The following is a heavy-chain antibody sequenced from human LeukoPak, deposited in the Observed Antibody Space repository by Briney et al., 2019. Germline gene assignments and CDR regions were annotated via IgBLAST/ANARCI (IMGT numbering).Heavy chain of an antibody. D-gene: IGHD3-9*01. CDR1: GFTFSSYG. CDR2: ISYDGSNK. J-gene: IGHJ4*02. V-gene: IGHV3-30*18. CDR3: AKDQEARYFDWTFDY. Sequence: GRSLRLSCAASGFTFSSYGMHWVRQAPGKGLERVAVISYDGSNKYYADSVKGRFTISRDNSKNTLYPQMNSLRAEDTAVYYCAKDQEARYFDWTFDYWGQGTLVTVSS.